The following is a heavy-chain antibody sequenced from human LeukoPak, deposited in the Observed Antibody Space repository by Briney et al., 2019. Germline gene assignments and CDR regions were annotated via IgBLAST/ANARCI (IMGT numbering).Heavy chain of an antibody. V-gene: IGHV4-59*08. CDR1: GGSISSYY. Sequence: PSETLSLTCTVSGGSISSYYWSWIRQPPGKGLEWVAYIYYSGSTSYNPSLKSRVTISVDTSKKQFSLRLSAVTAADTAVYYCARHRGAYCSGGNCYSSYYFDSWGQGTLVTVSS. D-gene: IGHD2-15*01. CDR2: IYYSGST. J-gene: IGHJ4*02. CDR3: ARHRGAYCSGGNCYSSYYFDS.